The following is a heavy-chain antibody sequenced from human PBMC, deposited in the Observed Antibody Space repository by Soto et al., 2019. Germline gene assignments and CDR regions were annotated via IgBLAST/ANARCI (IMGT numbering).Heavy chain of an antibody. CDR3: ARAYYDILTGPFEAFDI. CDR1: GYTFTSYG. V-gene: IGHV1-18*01. D-gene: IGHD3-9*01. Sequence: ASVKVSRKASGYTFTSYGISWARQAPGQGLEWMGWISAYNGNTNYAQKLQGRVTMTTDTSTSTAYMELRSLRSDDTAVYYCARAYYDILTGPFEAFDIWGQGTMVTVSS. CDR2: ISAYNGNT. J-gene: IGHJ3*02.